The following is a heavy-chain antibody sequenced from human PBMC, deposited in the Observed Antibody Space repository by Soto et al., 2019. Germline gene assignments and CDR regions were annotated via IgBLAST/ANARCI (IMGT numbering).Heavy chain of an antibody. J-gene: IGHJ4*02. Sequence: QVQLEESGPGLVKPSGTLSLTCTVSYDSIKSDNWWSWVRQPPGKGLEWIGEIYHSGSTNYNPSLKSRVTISVDKSKNQFSLKLTSATAADTAIYYCAGRNLNYWGQGTLVTVSS. CDR1: YDSIKSDNW. V-gene: IGHV4-4*02. CDR3: AGRNLNY. CDR2: IYHSGST.